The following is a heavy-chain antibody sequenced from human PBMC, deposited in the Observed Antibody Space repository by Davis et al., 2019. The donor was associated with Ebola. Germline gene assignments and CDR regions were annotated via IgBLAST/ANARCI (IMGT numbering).Heavy chain of an antibody. J-gene: IGHJ5*02. CDR3: ASFPLMVQGVWGNWFDP. V-gene: IGHV1-69*13. D-gene: IGHD3-10*01. Sequence: SVKVSCKASGGTFSSYAISWVRQAPGQGLEWMGGIIPIFGTANYAQKFQGRVTITADESTSTAYMELSSLRSEDTAVYYCASFPLMVQGVWGNWFDPWGQGTLVTVSS. CDR2: IIPIFGTA. CDR1: GGTFSSYA.